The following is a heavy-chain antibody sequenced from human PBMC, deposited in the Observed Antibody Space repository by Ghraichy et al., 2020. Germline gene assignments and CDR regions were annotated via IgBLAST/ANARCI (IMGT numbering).Heavy chain of an antibody. CDR3: AGTHYYDSSAHDY. V-gene: IGHV3-33*08. D-gene: IGHD3-22*01. CDR2: IWYDGSNK. Sequence: GGSLRLSCAASGFTFSSYGMHWVRQAPGKGLEWVAVIWYDGSNKYYADSVKGRFTISRDNSKNTLYLQMNSLRAEDTAVYYCAGTHYYDSSAHDYWGQGTLVTVSS. CDR1: GFTFSSYG. J-gene: IGHJ4*02.